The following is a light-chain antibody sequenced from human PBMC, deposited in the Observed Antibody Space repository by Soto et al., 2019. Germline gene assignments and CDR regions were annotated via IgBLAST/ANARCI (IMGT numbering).Light chain of an antibody. CDR3: QQTYTTRGYT. Sequence: DILLTQSPTSLSASVGDTVTITCRASQSISINLNWYQHRPGEAPKVLIYAASTLATGAPSRFSGTGVGTDFTLTISSLQLEDFATYYCQQTYTTRGYTFGQGTKLEFK. J-gene: IGKJ2*01. V-gene: IGKV1-39*01. CDR1: QSISIN. CDR2: AAS.